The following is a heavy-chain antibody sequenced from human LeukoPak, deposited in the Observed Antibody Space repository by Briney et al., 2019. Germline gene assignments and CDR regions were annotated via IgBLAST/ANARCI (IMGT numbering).Heavy chain of an antibody. CDR2: IYYSGST. V-gene: IGHV4-39*01. D-gene: IGHD1-26*01. Sequence: SETLSLTCTVFGGSTSSSSYYWSWIRQSPGKGLEWIGSIYYSGSTYYNPSLKSRVTISVDTSKNQFSLRLSSVTAADTSIYYCARSDSAPGGYYGMDVWGQGTTVTVSS. CDR1: GGSTSSSSYY. J-gene: IGHJ6*02. CDR3: ARSDSAPGGYYGMDV.